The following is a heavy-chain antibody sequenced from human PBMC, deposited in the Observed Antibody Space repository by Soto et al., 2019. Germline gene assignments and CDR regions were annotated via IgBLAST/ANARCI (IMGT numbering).Heavy chain of an antibody. CDR1: GGSISSSSYY. CDR2: IYYSGST. V-gene: IGHV4-39*01. Sequence: SETLSLTCTVSGGSISSSSYYWGWIRQPPGKGLEWIGSIYYSGSTYYNPSLKSRVTISVDTSKNQFSLKLSSVTAADAAVYYCARGSQQRSGRYFDWLLSTHPLDYWGQGTLVTVSS. CDR3: ARGSQQRSGRYFDWLLSTHPLDY. D-gene: IGHD3-9*01. J-gene: IGHJ4*02.